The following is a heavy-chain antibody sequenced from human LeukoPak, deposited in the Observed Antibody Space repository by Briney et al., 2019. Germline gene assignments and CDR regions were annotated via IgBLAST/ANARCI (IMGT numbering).Heavy chain of an antibody. D-gene: IGHD6-13*01. CDR3: ARDRERAADLGY. CDR1: GFTFSSYG. Sequence: TGGSLRLSCAASGFTFSSYGMHWVRQAPGKGLELVAIIWRDGSNEYYADSVKGRFTISRDNSKNTLYLKMNSLRAEDTAVYYCARDRERAADLGYWGQGTLVTVSS. CDR2: IWRDGSNE. J-gene: IGHJ4*02. V-gene: IGHV3-33*01.